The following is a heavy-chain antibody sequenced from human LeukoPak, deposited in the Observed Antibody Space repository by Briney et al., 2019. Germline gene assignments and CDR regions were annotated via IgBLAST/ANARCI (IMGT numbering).Heavy chain of an antibody. CDR2: INIDGSST. J-gene: IGHJ3*02. Sequence: GGSLRLSCAASGFTVSSNYMSWVRQAPGKGLVWVSRINIDGSSTNYADSVKGRFTISRDNAKNTLYLQMNSLRAEDTAVYYCARGARERAFDIWGQGTMVTVSS. CDR1: GFTVSSNY. CDR3: ARGARERAFDI. V-gene: IGHV3-74*01.